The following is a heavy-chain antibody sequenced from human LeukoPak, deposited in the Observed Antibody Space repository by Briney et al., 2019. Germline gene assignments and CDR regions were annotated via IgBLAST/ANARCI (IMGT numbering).Heavy chain of an antibody. CDR3: ARFNVLLWFGELYGMDV. D-gene: IGHD3-10*01. Sequence: ASVKVSCKVSGYTLTELSMHWVRQAPGKGLEWMGGFDPEGGETIYAQKFQGRVTMTTDTSTSTAYMELRSLRSDDTAVYYCARFNVLLWFGELYGMDVWGQGTTVTVSS. J-gene: IGHJ6*02. CDR1: GYTLTELS. CDR2: FDPEGGET. V-gene: IGHV1-24*01.